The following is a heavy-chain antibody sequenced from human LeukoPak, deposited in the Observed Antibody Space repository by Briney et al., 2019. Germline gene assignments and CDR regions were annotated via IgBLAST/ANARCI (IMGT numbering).Heavy chain of an antibody. CDR2: SGSGGGT. D-gene: IGHD5-24*01. J-gene: IGHJ3*02. V-gene: IGHV3-23*01. Sequence: TGGSPRLSCAASGFTYSSYAMSWVRQAPGKGLEWVSGSGSGGGTYYADSVKGRFTISRDNSKNTLYLQINSLRAEDTAVYYCARVEMGTPRGAFDIWGQGTMVTVSS. CDR3: ARVEMGTPRGAFDI. CDR1: GFTYSSYA.